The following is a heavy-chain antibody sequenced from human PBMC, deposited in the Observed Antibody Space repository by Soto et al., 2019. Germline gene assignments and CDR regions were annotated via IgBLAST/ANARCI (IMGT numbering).Heavy chain of an antibody. V-gene: IGHV3-23*01. CDR1: GFTFSNYA. CDR3: AKSPLGYCSGGSCYPPHYFDY. CDR2: VGGSGDST. Sequence: GGSLRLSCAASGFTFSNYAMSWVRQAPGKGLEWVSGVGGSGDSTYYADSVKGRFTISRDNSKDTLYLQMNSLRAEDTAVYYCAKSPLGYCSGGSCYPPHYFDYWGQGTLVTVSS. D-gene: IGHD2-15*01. J-gene: IGHJ4*02.